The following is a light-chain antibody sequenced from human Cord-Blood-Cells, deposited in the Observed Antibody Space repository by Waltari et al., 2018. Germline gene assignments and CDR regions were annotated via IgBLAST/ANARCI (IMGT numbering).Light chain of an antibody. CDR2: DAS. Sequence: EIVLTQSPATLSLSPGERATLSCRASQSVSSYLAWYQQKPGQAPRLLIYDASNRATGIPARFSGSVSGTDFTLTISSLEPEDFAVYYCQQRSNWLLTFGQGTRLEIK. V-gene: IGKV3-11*01. CDR1: QSVSSY. J-gene: IGKJ5*01. CDR3: QQRSNWLLT.